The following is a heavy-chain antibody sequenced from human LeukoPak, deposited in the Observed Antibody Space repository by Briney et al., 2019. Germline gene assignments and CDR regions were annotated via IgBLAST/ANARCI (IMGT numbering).Heavy chain of an antibody. Sequence: PSETLSLTCTVSGGSISSRSYYWGWIRQPPGKGLEWIGSIYYSEGTYYNPSLKSRVTISIDTSKNQFSLKVNSVTAADTAVYYCVRDRFCSGRSCYGPPDDWAQGARVTVSS. CDR3: VRDRFCSGRSCYGPPDD. J-gene: IGHJ4*02. D-gene: IGHD2-15*01. V-gene: IGHV4-39*07. CDR1: GGSISSRSYY. CDR2: IYYSEGT.